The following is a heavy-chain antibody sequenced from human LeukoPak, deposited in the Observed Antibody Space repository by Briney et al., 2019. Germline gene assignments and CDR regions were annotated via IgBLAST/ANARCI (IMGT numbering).Heavy chain of an antibody. D-gene: IGHD3-22*01. CDR1: GGSFSGYY. CDR2: INHSGST. Sequence: SETLSLTCAVYGGSFSGYYWSWIRQPPGKGLEWIGEINHSGSTNYNPSLKSRVTISVDTSKNQFSLKLSSVTAADTAVYYCARGGPYINYYDSTPLDYWGQGTLVTVSS. V-gene: IGHV4-34*01. CDR3: ARGGPYINYYDSTPLDY. J-gene: IGHJ4*02.